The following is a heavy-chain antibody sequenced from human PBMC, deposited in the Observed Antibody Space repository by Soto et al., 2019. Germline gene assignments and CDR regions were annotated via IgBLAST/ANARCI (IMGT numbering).Heavy chain of an antibody. D-gene: IGHD6-13*01. J-gene: IGHJ6*02. Sequence: PSPTLSLTCAISGDSVSSNSAAWNWIRQSPSRGLEWLGRTYYRSKWYNDYAVSVKSRITINPDTSKNQFSLQLNSVTPEDTAVYYCARDVRIAAAGYYYYGMDVWGQGTTVTVSS. CDR2: TYYRSKWYN. CDR3: ARDVRIAAAGYYYYGMDV. V-gene: IGHV6-1*01. CDR1: GDSVSSNSAA.